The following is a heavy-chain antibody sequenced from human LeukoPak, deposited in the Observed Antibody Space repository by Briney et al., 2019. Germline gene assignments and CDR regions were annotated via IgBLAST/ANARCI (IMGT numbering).Heavy chain of an antibody. J-gene: IGHJ4*02. CDR2: IYYSGST. Sequence: SETLSLTCTVSGGSISSYYWSWIRQPPGKGLEWIGYIYYSGSTNYNPSLKGRVTISVDTSKNQFSLKLSSVTAADTAVYYCARAGRGSDWYRYFDYWGQGTLVTVSS. CDR3: ARAGRGSDWYRYFDY. V-gene: IGHV4-59*01. CDR1: GGSISSYY. D-gene: IGHD6-13*01.